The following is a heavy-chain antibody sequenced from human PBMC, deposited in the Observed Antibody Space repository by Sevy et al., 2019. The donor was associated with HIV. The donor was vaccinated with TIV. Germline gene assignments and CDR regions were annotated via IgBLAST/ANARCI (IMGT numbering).Heavy chain of an antibody. CDR2: ISSSSSTI. CDR1: GFTFSSYS. J-gene: IGHJ5*02. V-gene: IGHV3-48*02. Sequence: GESLKISCAASGFTFSSYSMNWVRQAPGKGLEWGSYISSSSSTIYYVDSVKGRFTISRGNAKNSLYLQMNSRRDEDTAVYYCAGGAADSSSWYMDWFDPWGQGTLVTVSS. D-gene: IGHD6-13*01. CDR3: AGGAADSSSWYMDWFDP.